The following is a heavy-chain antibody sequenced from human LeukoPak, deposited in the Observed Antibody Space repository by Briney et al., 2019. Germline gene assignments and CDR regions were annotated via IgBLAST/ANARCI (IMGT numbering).Heavy chain of an antibody. V-gene: IGHV1-46*01. J-gene: IGHJ6*02. D-gene: IGHD2-2*01. CDR2: INPSGGST. CDR1: GYTFTSYY. CDR3: ASPPTPGYCSSTSCYYYYGMDV. Sequence: ASVKVSCKASGYTFTSYYMHWVRQAPGQGLEWMGIINPSGGSTSYAQKFQGRVTMTRDTSTSTVYMELSSLRSEDTAVYYCASPPTPGYCSSTSCYYYYGMDVWGQGTTVTVSS.